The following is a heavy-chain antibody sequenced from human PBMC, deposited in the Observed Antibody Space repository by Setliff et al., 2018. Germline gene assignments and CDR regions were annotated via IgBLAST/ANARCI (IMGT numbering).Heavy chain of an antibody. CDR2: IKEDTTEK. Sequence: PGGSLRLSCAASGFTFSNYWMSWVRQAPGKGLEWVANIKEDTTEKYYVDSVKGRFGISRDNAKNSLYLQMNSLRAEDTAVYYCARDPHFDSWGQGTLVTVSS. J-gene: IGHJ4*02. V-gene: IGHV3-7*01. CDR1: GFTFSNYW. CDR3: ARDPHFDS.